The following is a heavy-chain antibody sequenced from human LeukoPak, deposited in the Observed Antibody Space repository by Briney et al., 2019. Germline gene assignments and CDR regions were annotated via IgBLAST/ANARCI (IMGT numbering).Heavy chain of an antibody. V-gene: IGHV1-24*01. CDR2: FDPEDGET. Sequence: ASVKVSCKVSGYTLTELSMHWVRQAPGKGLEWMGGFDPEDGETIYAQKFQGRVTMTEDTSTDTAYMELSSLRSEDTAVYYCATLKGGITGTPPGGYYYAMDVWGQGTTVTVSS. J-gene: IGHJ6*02. CDR1: GYTLTELS. CDR3: ATLKGGITGTPPGGYYYAMDV. D-gene: IGHD1-20*01.